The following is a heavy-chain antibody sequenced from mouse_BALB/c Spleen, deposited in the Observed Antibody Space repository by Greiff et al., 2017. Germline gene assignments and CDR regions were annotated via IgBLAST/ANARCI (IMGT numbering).Heavy chain of an antibody. Sequence: EVQRVESGGGLVKPGGSLKLSCAASGFTFSSYAMSWVRQTPEKRLEWVASISSGGSTYYPDSVKGRFTISRENARNILYLQMSSLRSEDTAMYYCARGGYGNYVFDYWGQGTTLTVSS. J-gene: IGHJ2*01. CDR2: ISSGGST. CDR1: GFTFSSYA. V-gene: IGHV5-6-5*01. CDR3: ARGGYGNYVFDY. D-gene: IGHD2-10*02.